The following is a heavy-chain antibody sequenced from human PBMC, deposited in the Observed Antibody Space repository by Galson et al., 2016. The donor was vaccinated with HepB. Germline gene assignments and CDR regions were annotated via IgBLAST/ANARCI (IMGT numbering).Heavy chain of an antibody. J-gene: IGHJ6*02. CDR2: ISVYNGNT. CDR3: ARGPQGGLRYYHYGMDV. D-gene: IGHD3-9*01. V-gene: IGHV1-18*01. CDR1: GYNLKSYG. Sequence: SVKVSCKASGYNLKSYGISWVRQAPGQGLEWMGWISVYNGNTNYAQKLQGRVTMTTDTSTSTAYMELRSLRSDDTAVYYCARGPQGGLRYYHYGMDVWGQGTTVTVSS.